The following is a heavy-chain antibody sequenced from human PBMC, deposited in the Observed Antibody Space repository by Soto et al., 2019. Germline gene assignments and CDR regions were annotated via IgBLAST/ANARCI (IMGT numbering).Heavy chain of an antibody. V-gene: IGHV3-53*01. CDR1: GFTVSSNY. CDR3: ARAHYYYYGMDV. Sequence: GGSLRLSCAASGFTVSSNYMSWVRQAPGKGLEWVSVIYSGGSTYYADSVKGRFTISRDNSKNTLYLQMNSLRAEDTAVYYCARAHYYYYGMDVWGQGTTVTVSS. CDR2: IYSGGST. J-gene: IGHJ6*02.